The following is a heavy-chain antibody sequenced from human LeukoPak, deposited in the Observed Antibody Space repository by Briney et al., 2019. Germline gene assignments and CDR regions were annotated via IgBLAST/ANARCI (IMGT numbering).Heavy chain of an antibody. Sequence: GGSLRLSCAASGFTFSSYWMHWVRQAPGKGLVWVSRINSDGSSTSYADSVKGRFTISRDNSKNTLYLQMNSLRAEDTAVYYCAKDRGSLVVDYWGQGTLVTVSS. CDR3: AKDRGSLVVDY. CDR1: GFTFSSYW. CDR2: INSDGSST. V-gene: IGHV3-74*01. D-gene: IGHD1-26*01. J-gene: IGHJ4*02.